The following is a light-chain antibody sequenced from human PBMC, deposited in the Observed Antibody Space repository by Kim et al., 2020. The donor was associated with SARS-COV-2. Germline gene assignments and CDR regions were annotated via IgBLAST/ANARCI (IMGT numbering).Light chain of an antibody. CDR2: GKN. V-gene: IGLV3-19*01. Sequence: GQTVRITSQGDTHRTYFPRWYQQKPGQAPVLVIYGKNNRPSGIPDRFSGSSSGNTASLTITGAQAEDEADYYCNSRDSTGNHLAVFGGGTQLTVL. CDR1: THRTYF. J-gene: IGLJ2*01. CDR3: NSRDSTGNHLAV.